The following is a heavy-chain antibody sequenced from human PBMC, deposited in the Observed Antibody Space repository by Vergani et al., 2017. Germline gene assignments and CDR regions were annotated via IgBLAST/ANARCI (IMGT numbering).Heavy chain of an antibody. J-gene: IGHJ4*02. CDR3: ARWDYGILTGYRY. CDR1: GYTLSNYY. V-gene: IGHV1-46*03. Sequence: QVQVVQSGAEVKKSGASVKVFCKTSGYTLSNYYMHWVRQAPGQGLEWMGIINPSGGHTNYAQKFQGRVTMTRDTSTSTVYMELSSLRSEDTAIYYCARWDYGILTGYRYWGQGTLVTVSA. D-gene: IGHD3-9*01. CDR2: INPSGGHT.